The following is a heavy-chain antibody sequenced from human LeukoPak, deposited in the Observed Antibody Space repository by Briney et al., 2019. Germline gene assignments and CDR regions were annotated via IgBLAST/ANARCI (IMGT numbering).Heavy chain of an antibody. J-gene: IGHJ4*02. CDR3: ARGSTEMATIIHSQTTTFDY. Sequence: SETLSLTCAVSGYSISSGYYWGWIRQPPGKGLEWIGSIYHSGSTYYNPSLKSRVTISVDTSKNQFSLKLSSVTAADTAVYYCARGSTEMATIIHSQTTTFDYWGQGTLVTVSS. CDR1: GYSISSGYY. D-gene: IGHD5-24*01. CDR2: IYHSGST. V-gene: IGHV4-38-2*01.